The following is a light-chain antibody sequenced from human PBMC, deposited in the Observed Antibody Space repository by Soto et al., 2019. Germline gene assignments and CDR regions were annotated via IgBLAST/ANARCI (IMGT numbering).Light chain of an antibody. V-gene: IGKV1-39*01. CDR2: AAS. J-gene: IGKJ4*01. Sequence: DIQLTQSPSYLSASVGDRVTITCRATQSITNYVNWYQHKSGKAPKVLIYAASKLQSGVPSRFSGSGSGTDFTLTINSLQPEDFGTYYCQQSYSAPRALTFGGGTKVEIK. CDR1: QSITNY. CDR3: QQSYSAPRALT.